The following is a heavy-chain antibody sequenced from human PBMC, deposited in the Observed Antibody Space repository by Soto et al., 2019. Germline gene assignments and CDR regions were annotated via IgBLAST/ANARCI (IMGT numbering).Heavy chain of an antibody. CDR1: GFTFSNAW. D-gene: IGHD4-17*01. J-gene: IGHJ6*02. CDR3: TTLTTVITYYYYGMDV. V-gene: IGHV3-15*01. Sequence: AGGSLRLSCAASGFTFSNAWMSWVRQAPGKGLEWVGRIKSKTDGGTTDYAAPVKGRFTISRDDSKNTLYLQMNSLKTEDTAVYYCTTLTTVITYYYYGMDVWGQGTTVTVSS. CDR2: IKSKTDGGTT.